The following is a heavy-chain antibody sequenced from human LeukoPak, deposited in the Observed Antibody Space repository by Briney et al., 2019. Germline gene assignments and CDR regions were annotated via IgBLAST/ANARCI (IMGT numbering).Heavy chain of an antibody. CDR2: IYPGDFDT. CDR3: ARRALTTGYFDY. J-gene: IGHJ4*02. Sequence: GESLKISCEGSGYSFTSYWIPWVRQMPGKGLEWMGIIYPGDFDTRYSPSFQGQVTISADKSINTAYLQWSSLKASDTAIYYCARRALTTGYFDYWGQGSLVTVSS. CDR1: GYSFTSYW. V-gene: IGHV5-51*01. D-gene: IGHD1-1*01.